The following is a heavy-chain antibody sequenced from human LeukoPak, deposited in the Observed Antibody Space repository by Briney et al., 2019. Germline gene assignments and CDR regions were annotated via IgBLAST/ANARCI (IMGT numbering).Heavy chain of an antibody. D-gene: IGHD3-10*01. Sequence: SETLSLTCTVSGGSISSHYWSWIRQPPGKGLEWIGYIYYSGSTNYNPSLKSRVTISVDTSKNQFSLKLSSVTAADTAVYYCARQGSGRFDYWGQGTLVTVSS. CDR3: ARQGSGRFDY. J-gene: IGHJ4*02. CDR2: IYYSGST. CDR1: GGSISSHY. V-gene: IGHV4-59*11.